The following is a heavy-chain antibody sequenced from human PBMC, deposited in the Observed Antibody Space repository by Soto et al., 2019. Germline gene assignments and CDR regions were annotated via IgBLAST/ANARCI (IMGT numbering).Heavy chain of an antibody. CDR2: ISGSGGST. D-gene: IGHD5-18*01. CDR1: GFTFSSYA. J-gene: IGHJ4*02. Sequence: EVQLLESGGGLVQPGGSLRLSCAASGFTFSSYAMSWVRQAPGKGLEWVSAISGSGGSTYYADSVKGRFTISRDNSKKTLYLQMNSLRAEDTAVYYCAKIPPGYSYGYFYFDYWGQGTLVTVSS. CDR3: AKIPPGYSYGYFYFDY. V-gene: IGHV3-23*01.